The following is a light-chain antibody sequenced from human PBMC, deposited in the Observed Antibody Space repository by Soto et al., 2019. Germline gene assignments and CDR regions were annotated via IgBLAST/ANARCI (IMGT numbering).Light chain of an antibody. V-gene: IGKV3-20*01. CDR3: QQYMSSVT. Sequence: EIVLTQYPGSLSLSPGQRATLSCRASQSVDTTFFAWYQKKPGQAPRLLIQGASKRATGIPDRFSGSGSGTDFTLIISRLEPEDFAVYYCQQYMSSVTFGQGTKVEIK. J-gene: IGKJ1*01. CDR1: QSVDTTF. CDR2: GAS.